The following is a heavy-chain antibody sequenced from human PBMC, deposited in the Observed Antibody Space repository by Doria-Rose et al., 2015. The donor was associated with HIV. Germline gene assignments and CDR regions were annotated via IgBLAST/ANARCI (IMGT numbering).Heavy chain of an antibody. V-gene: IGHV2-26*01. Sequence: QITLKESGPVLVKPTETLTLTCTVSGVSLSSPGMGVSWIRQPPGKALEWLANIFSYDERSYKTSLKSRLTISRGTSKSQVVLTMTDMDPVDTATYYCARVKSSRWYHKYYFDFWRQGTLVIISA. CDR2: IFSYDER. J-gene: IGHJ4*02. CDR3: ARVKSSRWYHKYYFDF. CDR1: GVSLSSPGMG. D-gene: IGHD6-13*01.